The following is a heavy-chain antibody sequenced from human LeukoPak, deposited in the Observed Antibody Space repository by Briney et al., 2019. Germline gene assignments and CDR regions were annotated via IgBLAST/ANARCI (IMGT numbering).Heavy chain of an antibody. CDR2: IYPGDSDT. J-gene: IGHJ4*02. Sequence: GESLKISCKGSGYSFTSYWIGWVRQMPGKGLEWMGIIYPGDSDTRYSPSFQGQVTISADKSIGTAYLQWSSLKASDTAMYYCARRGSIFGVVIHSDYWGQGTLVTVSS. CDR1: GYSFTSYW. D-gene: IGHD3-3*01. CDR3: ARRGSIFGVVIHSDY. V-gene: IGHV5-51*01.